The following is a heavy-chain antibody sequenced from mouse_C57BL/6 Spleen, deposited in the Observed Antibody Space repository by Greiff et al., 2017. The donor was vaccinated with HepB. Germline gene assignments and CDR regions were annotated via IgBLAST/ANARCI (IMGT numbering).Heavy chain of an antibody. D-gene: IGHD2-5*01. Sequence: EVKLVESGGGLVKPGGSLKLSCAASGFTFSSYAMSWVRQTPEKRLEWVATISDGGSYTYYPDNVKGRFTISRDNAKNNRYLQMSHLKSEDTAMYDCARGGVTTENWYFDVWGTGTTVTVSS. V-gene: IGHV5-4*03. CDR1: GFTFSSYA. J-gene: IGHJ1*03. CDR2: ISDGGSYT. CDR3: ARGGVTTENWYFDV.